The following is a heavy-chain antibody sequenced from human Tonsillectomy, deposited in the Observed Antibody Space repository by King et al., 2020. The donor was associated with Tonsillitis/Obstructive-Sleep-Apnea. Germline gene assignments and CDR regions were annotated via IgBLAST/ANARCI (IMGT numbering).Heavy chain of an antibody. D-gene: IGHD2-2*03. CDR2: INTNSGGT. CDR3: ASGYCSSTSCVSQFDY. V-gene: IGHV1-2*04. CDR1: GYTFTGYY. Sequence: LQLVQSGAEVKKPGASVKVSCKASGYTFTGYYMHWVRQAPGQGLEWRGWINTNSGGTNYAQQFQGWVTMTRDTSISTAYMELSRLRSDDTAVYYCASGYCSSTSCVSQFDYWGQGTLVTVSS. J-gene: IGHJ4*02.